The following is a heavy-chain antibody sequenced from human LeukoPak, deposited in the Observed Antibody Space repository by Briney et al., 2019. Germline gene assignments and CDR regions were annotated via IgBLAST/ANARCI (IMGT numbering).Heavy chain of an antibody. V-gene: IGHV1-46*01. J-gene: IGHJ4*02. CDR3: ARGPPNWGMVGY. CDR1: GYTFPSYF. Sequence: ASVKVSCKASGYTFPSYFMHWVRQAPGQGLEWMGIINPTGGSTTYAQKFQGRVTMTRDTSTSTVYMELSSLRFEDTAVYYCARGPPNWGMVGYWGQGTLVTVSS. D-gene: IGHD7-27*01. CDR2: INPTGGST.